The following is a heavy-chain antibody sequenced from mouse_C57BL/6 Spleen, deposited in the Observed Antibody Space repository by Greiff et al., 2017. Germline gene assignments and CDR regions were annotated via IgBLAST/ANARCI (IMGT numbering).Heavy chain of an antibody. J-gene: IGHJ4*01. V-gene: IGHV1-64*01. CDR2: IHPNSGST. D-gene: IGHD1-1*02. CDR1: GYTFTSYW. Sequence: QVQLQQPGAELVKPGASVKLSCKASGYTFTSYWMHWVKQRPGQGLEWIGMIHPNSGSTNYNEKFKSKATLTVDKSSSTAYMQLSSLTSEDSAVYYIARLDGAYSDYYAMDYWGQGTTVTVSS. CDR3: ARLDGAYSDYYAMDY.